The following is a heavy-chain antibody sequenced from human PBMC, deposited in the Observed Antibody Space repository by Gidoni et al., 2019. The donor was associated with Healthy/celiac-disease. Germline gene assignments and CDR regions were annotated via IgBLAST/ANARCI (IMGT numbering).Heavy chain of an antibody. CDR2: IYYSGSN. D-gene: IGHD5-18*01. Sequence: QLQLQESGPGLVKPSETLSLTCTVSGGSISSSSYYWGWIRQPPGKGLEVIGSIYYSGSNYYNPSLKSRVSIAVDTSKNQFSLKLSSVTAADTAVYYCAGSYSSIPYYFDYWGQGTLVTVSS. CDR1: GGSISSSSYY. J-gene: IGHJ4*02. CDR3: AGSYSSIPYYFDY. V-gene: IGHV4-39*01.